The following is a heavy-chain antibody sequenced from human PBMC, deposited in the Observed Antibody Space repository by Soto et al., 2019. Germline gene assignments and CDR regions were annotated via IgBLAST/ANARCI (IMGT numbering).Heavy chain of an antibody. CDR3: SRVTPGNNPYYFSCLDF. D-gene: IGHD1-1*01. J-gene: IGHJ6*02. CDR1: GFTFDTYG. CDR2: ISYEGSNT. V-gene: IGHV3-30-3*01. Sequence: PGGSLRLSCVASGFTFDTYGIHWVRQAPGKGLQWVALISYEGSNTYYADSVRGRFTISRDNSKNTLYLQMNTLRPEDTGLYYCSRVTPGNNPYYFSCLDFWGQGTSVTVSS.